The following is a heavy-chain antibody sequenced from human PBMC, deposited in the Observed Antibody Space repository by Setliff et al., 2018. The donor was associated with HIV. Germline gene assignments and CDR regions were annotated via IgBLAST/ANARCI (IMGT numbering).Heavy chain of an antibody. J-gene: IGHJ5*02. V-gene: IGHV1-2*06. CDR3: AAEINTDNNCCWFDP. Sequence: GASVKVSCKASGYTFTGYYMHWVRQAPGQGLEWMGRINPNSGGTNYAQRFKGRVTMTSDTSTSTAYMELRSLRSDDTAVYYCAAEINTDNNCCWFDPWGQGTLVTVSS. CDR2: INPNSGGT. CDR1: GYTFTGYY. D-gene: IGHD1-20*01.